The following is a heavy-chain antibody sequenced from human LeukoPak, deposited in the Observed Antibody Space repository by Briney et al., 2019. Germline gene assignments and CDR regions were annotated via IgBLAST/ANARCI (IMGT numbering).Heavy chain of an antibody. V-gene: IGHV3-66*02. CDR3: ARELGLVATSD. D-gene: IGHD5-12*01. Sequence: GGSLRLSCAASGFTVSSNYMSWVRQAPGKGLEWVSVIYSGGSTYYADSVKGRFTISRDSSKSTLYLQMNSLRAEDTAVYYCARELGLVATSDWGQGTLVTVSS. CDR2: IYSGGST. J-gene: IGHJ4*02. CDR1: GFTVSSNY.